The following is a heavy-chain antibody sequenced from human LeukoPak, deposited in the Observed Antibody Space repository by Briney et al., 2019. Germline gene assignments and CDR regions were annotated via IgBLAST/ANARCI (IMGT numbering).Heavy chain of an antibody. D-gene: IGHD3-22*01. Sequence: PGGSLRLSCAVSGFTFDDYAMHWVRQAPGKGLEWVSHISGDGGSTYYADSGKAPFTISRDNSKDSMYLKMNSLKTEATALYSCAYGPRRGGSGYYNDYWGQGTLVTVSS. CDR1: GFTFDDYA. J-gene: IGHJ4*02. CDR2: ISGDGGST. V-gene: IGHV3-43*02. CDR3: AYGPRRGGSGYYNDY.